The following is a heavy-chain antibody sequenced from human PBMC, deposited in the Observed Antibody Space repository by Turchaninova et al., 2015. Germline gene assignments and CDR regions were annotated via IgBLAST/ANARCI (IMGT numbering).Heavy chain of an antibody. D-gene: IGHD6-6*01. CDR2: VYWDADK. CDR1: GFSLSTSGVG. Sequence: QITLKESGPALVRPTQTLTLTCTFSGFSLSTSGVGVGWIRQPPRKALEWLALVYWDADKRYSPALKSRLTMTKDTSKNQVVLTMTNMDPVDTATYYCARIIAARPVVGAFDIWGQGTMVTVSS. CDR3: ARIIAARPVVGAFDI. J-gene: IGHJ3*02. V-gene: IGHV2-5*02.